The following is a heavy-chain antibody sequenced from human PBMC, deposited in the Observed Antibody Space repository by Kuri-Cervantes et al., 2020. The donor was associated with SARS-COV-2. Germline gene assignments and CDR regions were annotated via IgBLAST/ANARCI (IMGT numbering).Heavy chain of an antibody. Sequence: GGSLRLSCAASGFTFSSYWMSWVRQAPGKGLEWVANIKQDGSEKYYVDSVKGRFTISRDNAKNSLYLQMNSLRAEDTAVYYCAREALGYCSGGSCYSHYWGQGTLVTVSS. V-gene: IGHV3-7*01. CDR2: IKQDGSEK. CDR3: AREALGYCSGGSCYSHY. J-gene: IGHJ4*02. D-gene: IGHD2-15*01. CDR1: GFTFSSYW.